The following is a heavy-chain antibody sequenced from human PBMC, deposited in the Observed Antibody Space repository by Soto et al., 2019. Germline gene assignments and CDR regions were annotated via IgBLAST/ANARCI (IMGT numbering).Heavy chain of an antibody. J-gene: IGHJ4*02. D-gene: IGHD6-13*01. CDR2: IYYSGST. CDR3: AREGRLAAAGRFDY. Sequence: SETLSLTCTVSGGSISSGDYYWSWIRQVPKKGLEWIGYIYYSGSTYYNPSLRSRVAMSVDTSKNQFSLKLSSVTAADTAIYYCAREGRLAAAGRFDYWGQGXLVTVHS. CDR1: GGSISSGDYY. V-gene: IGHV4-31*03.